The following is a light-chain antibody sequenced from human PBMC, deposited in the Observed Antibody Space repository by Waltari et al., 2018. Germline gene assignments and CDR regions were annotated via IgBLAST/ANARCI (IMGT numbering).Light chain of an antibody. J-gene: IGKJ1*01. CDR1: ESVSRA. Sequence: EIVLTQSPGTLSLYVGERATVSCRARESVSRALAWYQQKPGQAPRLLIYGASTRATGIPDRVSGSGSGTDFSLTISRLEPDDFAVYYCQHYLRLPVTFGQGTTVEI. CDR2: GAS. V-gene: IGKV3-20*01. CDR3: QHYLRLPVT.